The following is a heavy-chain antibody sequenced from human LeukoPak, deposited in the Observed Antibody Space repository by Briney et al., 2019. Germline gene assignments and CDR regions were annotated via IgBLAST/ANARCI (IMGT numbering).Heavy chain of an antibody. CDR2: ISAYNGNT. CDR1: GYTFTSYG. Sequence: ASVKVSCKASGYTFTSYGISWVRQAPGQGLEWMGWISAYNGNTNYAQKLQGRVTMTTDTSTSTAYMELRSLRSDDTAVYYCARALIGSGSYYSALNPWGQGTLVTVSS. D-gene: IGHD3-10*01. V-gene: IGHV1-18*01. CDR3: ARALIGSGSYYSALNP. J-gene: IGHJ5*02.